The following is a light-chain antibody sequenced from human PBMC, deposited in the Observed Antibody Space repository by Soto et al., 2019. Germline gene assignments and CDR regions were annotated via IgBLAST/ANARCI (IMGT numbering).Light chain of an antibody. V-gene: IGLV2-14*03. Sequence: QSVRTQPASVSGSPGQSITISCTGTSSDVGGYNYVSWYQQLPGKAPKLIIYDVSNRPSGVSNRFSASKSANAASLTISGLQAEDEADYYSSSYTSSTSLHVFGSGTKVTDL. CDR3: SSYTSSTSLHV. J-gene: IGLJ1*01. CDR1: SSDVGGYNY. CDR2: DVS.